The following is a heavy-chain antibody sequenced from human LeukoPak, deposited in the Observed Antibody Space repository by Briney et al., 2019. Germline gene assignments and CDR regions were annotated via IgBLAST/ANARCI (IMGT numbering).Heavy chain of an antibody. V-gene: IGHV3-23*01. J-gene: IGHJ3*02. CDR3: AKSYKSGYSSGWYRHGAFDI. CDR1: GFTFSSYA. D-gene: IGHD6-19*01. Sequence: GGSLRLSCAASGFTFSSYAMSWVRQAPGKGLEWVSAISGSGGSTYYADSVKGRFTISRDSSKNTLYLQMNSLRAEDTAVYYCAKSYKSGYSSGWYRHGAFDIWGQGTMVTVSS. CDR2: ISGSGGST.